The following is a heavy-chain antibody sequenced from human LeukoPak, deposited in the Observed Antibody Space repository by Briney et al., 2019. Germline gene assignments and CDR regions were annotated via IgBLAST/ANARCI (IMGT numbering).Heavy chain of an antibody. CDR3: ARQTVGGPPVTTPLSMDY. J-gene: IGHJ4*02. CDR1: GGSISSSSYY. CDR2: IYYSGST. D-gene: IGHD4-17*01. Sequence: SETLSLTCTVSGGSISSSSYYWGWIRQPPGKGLEWIGSIYYSGSTYYNPSLKSRVTISVDTSKNQFSLKLSSVTAADTAVYYCARQTVGGPPVTTPLSMDYWGQGTLVTVSS. V-gene: IGHV4-39*01.